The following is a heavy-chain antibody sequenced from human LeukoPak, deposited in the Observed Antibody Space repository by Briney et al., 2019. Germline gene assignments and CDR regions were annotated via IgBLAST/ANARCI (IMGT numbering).Heavy chain of an antibody. J-gene: IGHJ4*01. CDR1: GGSISSYY. CDR2: IYYSGST. V-gene: IGHV4-59*01. Sequence: SETLSLTCTVSGGSISSYYWSWIRQPPGKGLEWIGYIYYSGSTNYNPSLKSRVTISVDTSKNQFSLKLSSVTAADTAVYYCARSTYGDYAVYWGQEPWSPSPQ. D-gene: IGHD4-17*01. CDR3: ARSTYGDYAVY.